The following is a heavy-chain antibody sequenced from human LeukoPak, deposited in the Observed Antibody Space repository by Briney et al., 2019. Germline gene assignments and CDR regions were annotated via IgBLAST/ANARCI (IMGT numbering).Heavy chain of an antibody. CDR2: ISYDGNNE. CDR1: GFTFSSYG. CDR3: ARALWSGPVYYGMDV. J-gene: IGHJ6*02. V-gene: IGHV3-30*03. Sequence: PGGSLRLSCAASGFTFSSYGMHWVRQAPGKGLEWVAVISYDGNNENYADSVKGRFTISRDNSKNTLYLQMNSLRAEDTAVYYCARALWSGPVYYGMDVWGQGTTVTVSS. D-gene: IGHD3-10*01.